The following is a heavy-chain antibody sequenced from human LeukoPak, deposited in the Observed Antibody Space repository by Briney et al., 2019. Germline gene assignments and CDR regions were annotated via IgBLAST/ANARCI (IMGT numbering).Heavy chain of an antibody. J-gene: IGHJ3*02. Sequence: ASVKVSCKTSGCTFSNYYIHWVRQAPGQGLHWMGIINPGSGGISYAQQFQGRVSMTTDTSTTTVYMEIRSLRSDDTALYYCVRDGDTGAATRPAIWGPGTMVTVSS. CDR1: GCTFSNYY. V-gene: IGHV1-46*01. CDR2: INPGSGGI. CDR3: VRDGDTGAATRPAI. D-gene: IGHD6-6*01.